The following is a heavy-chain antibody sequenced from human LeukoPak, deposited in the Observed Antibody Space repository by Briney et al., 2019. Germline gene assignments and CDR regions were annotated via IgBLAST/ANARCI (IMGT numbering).Heavy chain of an antibody. D-gene: IGHD6-19*01. Sequence: KPSETLSLTCTVSGGSISSYYWSWIRQPPGKGLEWIGYIYYSGSTNYNPSLKSRVTISVDTSKNQFSLKLSSVTAADTAVYYCATRPGTGWAGVFDYWGQGALVTVSS. CDR3: ATRPGTGWAGVFDY. CDR1: GGSISSYY. CDR2: IYYSGST. J-gene: IGHJ4*02. V-gene: IGHV4-59*01.